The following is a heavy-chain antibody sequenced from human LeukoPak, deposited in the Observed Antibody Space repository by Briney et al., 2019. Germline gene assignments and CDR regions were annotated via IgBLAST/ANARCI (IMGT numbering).Heavy chain of an antibody. J-gene: IGHJ4*02. CDR3: ARLHYDSSGYDPYFDY. CDR1: GYIFTNYW. D-gene: IGHD3-22*01. Sequence: GESLKISCQGSGYIFTNYWIGWVRQMPGKGLEWMGIIYPGDSDIRYSPSFQGQVTISADKSVSTAYLQWRSLKASDTAMYYCARLHYDSSGYDPYFDYWGQGTLVTVSS. CDR2: IYPGDSDI. V-gene: IGHV5-51*01.